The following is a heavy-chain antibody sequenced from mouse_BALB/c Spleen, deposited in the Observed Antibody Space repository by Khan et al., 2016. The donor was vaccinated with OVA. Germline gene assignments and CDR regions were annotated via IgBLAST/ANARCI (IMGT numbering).Heavy chain of an antibody. CDR1: GYSITSDYA. V-gene: IGHV3-2*02. CDR2: ISYSGNT. CDR3: ARICGGDFDY. Sequence: EVKLLESGPGLVKPSQSLSLTCTVTGYSITSDYAWNWIRQFPGNKLEWLGFISYSGNTNYKPSLKSRISITRDTSKNQFFLQLNSVTTEDTATYYCARICGGDFDYWGQGTTLTVSS. J-gene: IGHJ2*01.